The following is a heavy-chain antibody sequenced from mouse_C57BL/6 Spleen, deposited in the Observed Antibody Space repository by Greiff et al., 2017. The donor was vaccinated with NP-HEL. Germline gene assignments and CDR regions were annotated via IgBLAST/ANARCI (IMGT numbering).Heavy chain of an antibody. CDR3: ARRGYGYETDDY. CDR2: IYPRSGIT. J-gene: IGHJ2*01. Sequence: QVQLQQSGAELARPGASVKLSCKASGYTFTSYGISWVKQRTGQGLEWIGEIYPRSGITYYNEKFKGKATLTADKSSSTAYMELRSLTSEDSAVYFCARRGYGYETDDYWGQGTTLTVSS. D-gene: IGHD2-2*01. CDR1: GYTFTSYG. V-gene: IGHV1-81*01.